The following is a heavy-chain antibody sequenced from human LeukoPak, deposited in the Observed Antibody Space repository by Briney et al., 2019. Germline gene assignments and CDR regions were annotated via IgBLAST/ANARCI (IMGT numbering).Heavy chain of an antibody. J-gene: IGHJ5*02. CDR3: ARVTDPRYNWFDP. CDR1: GGSISSYY. D-gene: IGHD2-21*02. Sequence: SETLSLTCTVSGGSISSYYWTWIRQPAGKGPEWIGRIHTSGSTSYNPSLKSRVNMSVDTSKNQFSLRLSSVTAADTAVYYCARVTDPRYNWFDPWGQGTLVTVSS. CDR2: IHTSGST. V-gene: IGHV4-4*07.